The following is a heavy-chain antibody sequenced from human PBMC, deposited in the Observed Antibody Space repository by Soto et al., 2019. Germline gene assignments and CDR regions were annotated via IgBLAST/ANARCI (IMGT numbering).Heavy chain of an antibody. CDR3: ARDPKTSGGQHWAFNYFDS. J-gene: IGHJ4*02. D-gene: IGHD7-27*01. CDR2: ITSDGKSK. V-gene: IGHV3-74*01. CDR1: GFNFSNHW. Sequence: VHLVESGGGLVQPGGSLRLSCAASGFNFSNHWMHWVRQRPGEGLVWVSRITSDGKSKAYAESVKGRFAISRDNAKNTLYLQVDSLRPEDAAVYYCARDPKTSGGQHWAFNYFDSWGQGTLVTVSS.